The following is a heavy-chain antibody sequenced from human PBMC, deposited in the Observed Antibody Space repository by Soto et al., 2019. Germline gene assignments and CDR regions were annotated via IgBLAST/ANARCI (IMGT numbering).Heavy chain of an antibody. CDR1: GFTFSSYA. J-gene: IGHJ4*02. Sequence: SLRLSCAASGFTFSSYAMSWVRQAPGKGLEWVSAISGSGGSTYYADSVKGRFTISRDNSKNTLYLQMNSLRAEDTAVYYCAKVPRSSSWLIDYWGQGTLVTVSS. D-gene: IGHD6-13*01. CDR3: AKVPRSSSWLIDY. V-gene: IGHV3-23*01. CDR2: ISGSGGST.